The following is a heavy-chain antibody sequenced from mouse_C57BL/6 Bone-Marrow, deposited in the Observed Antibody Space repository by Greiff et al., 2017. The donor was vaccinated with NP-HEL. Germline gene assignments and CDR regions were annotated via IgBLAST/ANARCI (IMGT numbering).Heavy chain of an antibody. V-gene: IGHV1-18*01. CDR2: INPNNGGT. D-gene: IGHD2-3*01. Sequence: VQLQQSGPELVKPGASVKIPCKASGYTFTDYNMDWVKQSHGKSLEWIGDINPNNGGTIYNQKFKGKATLTVDKSSSTAYMELRSLTSEDTAVYYCARSSDGYYTYYYAKEDRGKGTTVTVAS. CDR3: ARSSDGYYTYYYAKED. J-gene: IGHJ4*01. CDR1: GYTFTDYN.